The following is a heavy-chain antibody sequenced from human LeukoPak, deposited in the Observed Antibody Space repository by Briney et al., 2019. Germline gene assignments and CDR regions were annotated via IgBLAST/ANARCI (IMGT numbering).Heavy chain of an antibody. CDR1: GFTFSSYA. J-gene: IGHJ4*02. V-gene: IGHV3-23*01. D-gene: IGHD6-19*01. CDR3: ADHVRGWTSFDY. Sequence: GGSLRLSCVAPGFTFSSYAMSWVCQAPGKGLEWVSAISGSGGSTCYADSVKGRYTISRDNYKNTLYLQMHSLRAENTAVYYCADHVRGWTSFDYWGQGTLVTVSS. CDR2: ISGSGGST.